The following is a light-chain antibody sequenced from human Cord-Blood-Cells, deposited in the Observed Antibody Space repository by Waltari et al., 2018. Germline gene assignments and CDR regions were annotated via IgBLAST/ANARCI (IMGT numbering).Light chain of an antibody. Sequence: DIQMTQSPSSLSASVGDRVTITCRASQSISSYLNWYQQKPGKAPKLLIYAASSLQSGVPSRCSGSGSGTDFTLTISSLQPEDFATYYCQQSYSTPQTFGQGTKLEIK. CDR3: QQSYSTPQT. CDR2: AAS. CDR1: QSISSY. V-gene: IGKV1-39*01. J-gene: IGKJ2*01.